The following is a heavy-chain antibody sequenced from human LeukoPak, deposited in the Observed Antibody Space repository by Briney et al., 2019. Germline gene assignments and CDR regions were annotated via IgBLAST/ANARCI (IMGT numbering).Heavy chain of an antibody. Sequence: GASVKVSCKSSGGTFTNYAISWVRQAPGQGLEWMGGIIPIFGTTNYAQKFQGRVTITADESTSTAYMELSSLRSEDTAVYYCARDRDDFAPHYYFDYWGQGTLVTVSS. CDR3: ARDRDDFAPHYYFDY. CDR2: IIPIFGTT. CDR1: GGTFTNYA. J-gene: IGHJ4*02. V-gene: IGHV1-69*13. D-gene: IGHD2-21*02.